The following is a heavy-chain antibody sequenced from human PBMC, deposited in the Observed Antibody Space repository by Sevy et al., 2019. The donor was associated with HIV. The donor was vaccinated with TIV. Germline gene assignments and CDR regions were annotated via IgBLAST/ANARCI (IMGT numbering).Heavy chain of an antibody. D-gene: IGHD4-17*01. CDR2: LSSSDSTI. Sequence: GGSLRLSCAASGFTFSDYYMSWIRQAPGKGLEWISYLSSSDSTIYYADSVKGRFTISRDNAKNSMYLQMNSLRAEDTAVYYCARDHVKDGDLGDYYYAMDVWGQGTTVTVSS. CDR1: GFTFSDYY. J-gene: IGHJ6*02. V-gene: IGHV3-11*01. CDR3: ARDHVKDGDLGDYYYAMDV.